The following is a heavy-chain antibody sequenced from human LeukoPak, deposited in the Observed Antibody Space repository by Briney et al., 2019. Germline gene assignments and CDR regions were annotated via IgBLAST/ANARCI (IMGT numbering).Heavy chain of an antibody. D-gene: IGHD2-2*01. Sequence: GGSLRLSCAASGFTFSSYNMNWVRQAPGKGLEWVSSITSDSRYIYYADSVKGRFTISRDNAKNSLYLQMNSLRAEDTAVYYCARGVLVPAAPYYYYMDVWGKGTTVTISS. J-gene: IGHJ6*03. V-gene: IGHV3-21*01. CDR2: ITSDSRYI. CDR1: GFTFSSYN. CDR3: ARGVLVPAAPYYYYMDV.